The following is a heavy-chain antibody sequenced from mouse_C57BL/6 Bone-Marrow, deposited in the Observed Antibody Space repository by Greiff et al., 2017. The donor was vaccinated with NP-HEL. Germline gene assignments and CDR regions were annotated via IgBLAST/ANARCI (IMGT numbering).Heavy chain of an antibody. J-gene: IGHJ1*03. Sequence: QVQLQQSGAELARPGASVKLSCKASGYTFTSYGISWVKQRTGQGLEWIGEIYPRSGNTYYNEKFKGKATLTADKSSSTAYMELRSLTSEDSAVYVCARSGYCGRWYFDVWGTGTTVTVSS. CDR3: ARSGYCGRWYFDV. D-gene: IGHD1-1*01. CDR1: GYTFTSYG. CDR2: IYPRSGNT. V-gene: IGHV1-81*01.